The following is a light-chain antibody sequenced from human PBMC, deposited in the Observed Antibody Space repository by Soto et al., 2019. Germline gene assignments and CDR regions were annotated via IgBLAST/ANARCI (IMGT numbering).Light chain of an antibody. CDR3: QQYNSYSWT. V-gene: IGKV1-5*01. J-gene: IGKJ1*01. CDR2: DAS. Sequence: DIQMTQSPSTLSASVGDRVTITCRASQSISSWLAWYQQKPGKAPKLLIYDASSLESGVPSRFSGSGSGTEFSLTISSLQPDDLATYYCQQYNSYSWTFGQGTKV. CDR1: QSISSW.